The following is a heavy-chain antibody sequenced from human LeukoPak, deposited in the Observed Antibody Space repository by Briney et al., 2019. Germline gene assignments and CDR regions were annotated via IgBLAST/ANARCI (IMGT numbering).Heavy chain of an antibody. CDR1: GFTFSSYS. CDR3: ARDAQHLVDLYYYYYYMDV. V-gene: IGHV3-48*02. Sequence: GGSLRLSCAASGFTFSSYSMNWVRQAPGKGLEWVSYISSSSTTIYYADSVKGRFTISRDNAKNSLYLQINSLRDEDTAVYYYARDAQHLVDLYYYYYYMDVWGKGTTVTVSS. J-gene: IGHJ6*03. CDR2: ISSSSTTI. D-gene: IGHD6-13*01.